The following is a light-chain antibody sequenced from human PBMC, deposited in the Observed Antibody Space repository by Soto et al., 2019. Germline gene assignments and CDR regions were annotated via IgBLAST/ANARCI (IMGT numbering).Light chain of an antibody. V-gene: IGKV3-20*01. J-gene: IGKJ5*01. Sequence: EVAVTPSPGTQTSSQGEGATLSCRASQSVSSRYLAWYQQKPGQAPRLLVYGASSRATGISDRFSGSGSGTDFTLPISRLEPEDFAVYYCQHYVSPPITFGQGTRLETK. CDR2: GAS. CDR3: QHYVSPPIT. CDR1: QSVSSRY.